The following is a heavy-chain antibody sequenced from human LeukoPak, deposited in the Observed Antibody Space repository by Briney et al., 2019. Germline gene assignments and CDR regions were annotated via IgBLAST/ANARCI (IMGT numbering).Heavy chain of an antibody. CDR1: GYTFTSYD. CDR2: MNPNSGNT. D-gene: IGHD5-12*01. Sequence: ASVKVSCKASGYTFTSYDINWVRQATGQGLEWMGWMNPNSGNTGYAQKFQGRVTMTRNTSISTAYMELSSLRSEDTAVYYCARVDRDTSGYDYDFDYWGQGTLVTVSS. CDR3: ARVDRDTSGYDYDFDY. V-gene: IGHV1-8*01. J-gene: IGHJ4*02.